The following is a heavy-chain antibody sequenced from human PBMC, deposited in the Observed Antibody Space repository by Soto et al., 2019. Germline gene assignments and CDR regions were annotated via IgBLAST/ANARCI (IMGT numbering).Heavy chain of an antibody. CDR2: IIPIFGTA. CDR1: GGTFSSYA. Sequence: QVQLVQSGAEVKKPGSSVKVSCKASGGTFSSYAISWVRQAPGQGLEWMGGIIPIFGTANYAQKFQGRVTITADESTRTADMALSSQRSEDTAVEYCARVRLMITLGVAGDGRWFAFDIWGSGTRVTVSS. V-gene: IGHV1-69*12. D-gene: IGHD3-16*01. J-gene: IGHJ3*02. CDR3: ARVRLMITLGVAGDGRWFAFDI.